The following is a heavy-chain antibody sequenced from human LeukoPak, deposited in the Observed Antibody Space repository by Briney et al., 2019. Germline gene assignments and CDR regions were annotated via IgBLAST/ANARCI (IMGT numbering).Heavy chain of an antibody. CDR1: GFTFSSYS. CDR2: ISSSSTI. Sequence: GGSLRLSCAASGFTFSSYSMNWVRQAPGKGLEWVSYISSSSTIYYADSVKGRFTISRDNAKNSLYLQMNSLRAEDTAVYYCARGLWGDYVWGSYRYPNDYWGQGTLVTVSS. J-gene: IGHJ4*02. V-gene: IGHV3-48*04. CDR3: ARGLWGDYVWGSYRYPNDY. D-gene: IGHD3-16*02.